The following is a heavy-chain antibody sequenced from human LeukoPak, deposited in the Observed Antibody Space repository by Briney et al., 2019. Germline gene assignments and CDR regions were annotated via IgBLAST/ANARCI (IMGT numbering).Heavy chain of an antibody. CDR2: IRYDGSNK. V-gene: IGHV3-30*02. Sequence: GGSLRLSCAASGFTISSYGMHWVRQAPGKGLEWVAFIRYDGSNKYYADSVKGRFTISRDNSKNTLCLQMNSLRAEDTAVYYCVRESIRGTRDFDYWGQGTLVTASS. CDR3: VRESIRGTRDFDY. CDR1: GFTISSYG. D-gene: IGHD2-21*01. J-gene: IGHJ4*02.